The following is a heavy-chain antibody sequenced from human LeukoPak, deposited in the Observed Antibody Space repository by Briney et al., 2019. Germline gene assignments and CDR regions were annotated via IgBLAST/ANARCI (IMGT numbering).Heavy chain of an antibody. Sequence: PSETLSLTCAVYGGSFSGYYWSWIRQPPGKGLEWIGEINHSGSTNYNPSLKSRVTISVDTSKNQFSLKLSSVTAADTAVYYCARESKSIAVAFIYYYYYMDVWGKGTTVTISS. CDR2: INHSGST. J-gene: IGHJ6*03. CDR3: ARESKSIAVAFIYYYYYMDV. V-gene: IGHV4-34*01. CDR1: GGSFSGYY. D-gene: IGHD6-19*01.